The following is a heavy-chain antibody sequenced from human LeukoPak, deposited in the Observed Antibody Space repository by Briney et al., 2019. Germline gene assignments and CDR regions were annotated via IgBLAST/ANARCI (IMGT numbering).Heavy chain of an antibody. CDR3: ARAPSIAARHFDY. Sequence: SVKVSCKASGGTFSSYAISWVRQAPGQGLEWMGRIIPILGIANYAQKFQGRVTITADKPTSTAYMELSSLRSEDTAVYYCARAPSIAARHFDYWGQGTLVTVSS. V-gene: IGHV1-69*04. D-gene: IGHD6-6*01. CDR1: GGTFSSYA. J-gene: IGHJ4*02. CDR2: IIPILGIA.